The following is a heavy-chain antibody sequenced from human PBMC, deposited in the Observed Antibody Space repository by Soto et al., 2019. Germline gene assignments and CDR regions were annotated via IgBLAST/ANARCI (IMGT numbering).Heavy chain of an antibody. CDR1: GGSILNGGHY. Sequence: LSLTCTVSGGSILNGGHYWTWIRQHPGKGLEWIGRIFFSGNTHYNPALKSRLTFSLDTAKNQFSLKLTSVTAADTAIYYCARDNYGGMLDLWGPGTLVTVSS. CDR2: IFFSGNT. J-gene: IGHJ5*02. CDR3: ARDNYGGMLDL. V-gene: IGHV4-31*03. D-gene: IGHD4-17*01.